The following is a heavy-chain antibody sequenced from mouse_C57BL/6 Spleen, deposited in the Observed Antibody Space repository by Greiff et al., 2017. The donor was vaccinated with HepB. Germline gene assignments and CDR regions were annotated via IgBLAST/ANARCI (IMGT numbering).Heavy chain of an antibody. J-gene: IGHJ1*03. Sequence: EVKLVESGGDLVKPGGSLKLSCAASGFTFSSYGMSWVRQTPDKRLEWVATISSGGSYTYYPDSVKGRFTISRDNAKNTLYLQMSSLKSEDTAMYYCARLITTVVAHWYFDVWGTGTTVTVSS. V-gene: IGHV5-6*01. CDR1: GFTFSSYG. CDR2: ISSGGSYT. CDR3: ARLITTVVAHWYFDV. D-gene: IGHD1-1*01.